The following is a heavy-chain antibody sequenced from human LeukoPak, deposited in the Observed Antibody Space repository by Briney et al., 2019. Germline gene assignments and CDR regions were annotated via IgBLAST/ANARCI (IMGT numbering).Heavy chain of an antibody. CDR3: ARVVYSGYDFRGAMDV. J-gene: IGHJ6*03. V-gene: IGHV4-59*01. CDR2: IYYTGST. Sequence: SETLSLTCTISGGSISSYYWSWTRQPPGKGLEWIGYIYYTGSTNHNPSLKSRVTISVDTSKNQFSLKLSSVTAADTAVYYCARVVYSGYDFRGAMDVWGKGTTVTVSS. D-gene: IGHD5-12*01. CDR1: GGSISSYY.